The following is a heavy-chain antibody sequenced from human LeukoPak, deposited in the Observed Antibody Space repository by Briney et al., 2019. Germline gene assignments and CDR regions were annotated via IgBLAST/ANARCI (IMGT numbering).Heavy chain of an antibody. D-gene: IGHD3-10*02. CDR1: GDSISSGDFY. V-gene: IGHV4-30-2*01. CDR3: ARPLFSDWFFDL. Sequence: SETLSLTCTVSGDSISSGDFYWSWIRQPPGKGLEWIGYIYHSGSTYYNPSLKSRVSISVDRSKNQFSLNLSSVTAADTAVYYCARPLFSDWFFDLWGRGTLVTVSS. CDR2: IYHSGST. J-gene: IGHJ2*01.